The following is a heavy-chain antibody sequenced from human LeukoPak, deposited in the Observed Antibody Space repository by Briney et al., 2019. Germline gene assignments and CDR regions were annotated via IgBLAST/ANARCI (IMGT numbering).Heavy chain of an antibody. CDR1: GFTFSSYA. CDR2: ISSDESDK. CDR3: ARDISGWYSGGYFRMDV. J-gene: IGHJ6*02. D-gene: IGHD6-19*01. Sequence: GGSLRLSCAASGFTFSSYAMSWVRQAPGKGLEWVAFISSDESDKYYADSVKGRFTISRDNSKNTLYLQMNSLRAEDTAVYYCARDISGWYSGGYFRMDVWGQGTTVTVSS. V-gene: IGHV3-30-3*01.